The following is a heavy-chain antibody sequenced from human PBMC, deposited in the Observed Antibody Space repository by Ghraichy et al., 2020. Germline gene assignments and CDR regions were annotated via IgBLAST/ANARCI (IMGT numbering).Heavy chain of an antibody. Sequence: GGSLRLSCAASGFTFSSYSMNWVRQAPGKGLEWVSSISSSSSYIYYADSVKGRFTISRDNAKNSLYLQMNSLRAEDTAVYYCARDLPTQPPGQFDYWGQGTLVTVSS. CDR3: ARDLPTQPPGQFDY. J-gene: IGHJ4*02. CDR2: ISSSSSYI. D-gene: IGHD1-14*01. CDR1: GFTFSSYS. V-gene: IGHV3-21*01.